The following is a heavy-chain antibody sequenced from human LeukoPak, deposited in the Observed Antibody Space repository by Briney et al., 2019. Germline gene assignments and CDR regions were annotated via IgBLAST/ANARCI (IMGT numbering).Heavy chain of an antibody. Sequence: SVKVSCKASRGTFSNYTISWVRQAPGQGLEWMGGIIPLFGTPTYAQKFQGRVTITADKSTSTAYMDLSSLRSDDTAVYYCATDHRENNYAYYFDYWGQGTLVTVSS. CDR3: ATDHRENNYAYYFDY. J-gene: IGHJ4*02. V-gene: IGHV1-69*06. CDR2: IIPLFGTP. D-gene: IGHD1/OR15-1a*01. CDR1: RGTFSNYT.